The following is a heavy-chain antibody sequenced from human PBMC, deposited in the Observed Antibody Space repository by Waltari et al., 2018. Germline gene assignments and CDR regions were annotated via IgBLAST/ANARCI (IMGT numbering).Heavy chain of an antibody. CDR2: IGAYNGNT. V-gene: IGHV1-18*01. J-gene: IGHJ4*02. D-gene: IGHD2-2*01. CDR1: GYTFSSYG. Sequence: QVRLVQSAAEVKKPGASVQVSCKAAGYTFSSYGLGWVRQAPGQGLEWMGWIGAYNGNTDYAQKFRGRVTLTTDRSTNTAYMELRSLRSDDTAFYYCASSSFCSSTTCYLGYWGQGTLVTVSS. CDR3: ASSSFCSSTTCYLGY.